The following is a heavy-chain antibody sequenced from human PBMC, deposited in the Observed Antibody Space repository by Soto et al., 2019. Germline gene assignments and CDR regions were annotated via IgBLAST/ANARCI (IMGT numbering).Heavy chain of an antibody. D-gene: IGHD3-22*01. J-gene: IGHJ6*02. Sequence: GGSLRLSCAASGFTFSSYAMSWVRQAPGKGLEWVSAISGSGGSTYYADSVKGRFTISRDNSKNTLYLQMNSLRAEDTAVYYCAKKPINYYDSSGYYPPPLMDVWGQGTTVTVSS. V-gene: IGHV3-23*01. CDR3: AKKPINYYDSSGYYPPPLMDV. CDR2: ISGSGGST. CDR1: GFTFSSYA.